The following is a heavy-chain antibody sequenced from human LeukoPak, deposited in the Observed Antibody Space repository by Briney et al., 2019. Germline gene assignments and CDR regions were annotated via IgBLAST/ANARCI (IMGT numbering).Heavy chain of an antibody. CDR2: TKPDGKEE. CDR3: VRDGSSRWHFDC. CDR1: GFNFRSYW. J-gene: IGHJ4*02. D-gene: IGHD6-19*01. V-gene: IGHV3-7*01. Sequence: PGGSLRLSCAASGFNFRSYWMSWVRQAPGKGLEWVANTKPDGKEEYYVDSVKGRFTISRDYATNSVHLQMNSLRAEDTAIYYCVRDGSSRWHFDCWGQGSLVTVSS.